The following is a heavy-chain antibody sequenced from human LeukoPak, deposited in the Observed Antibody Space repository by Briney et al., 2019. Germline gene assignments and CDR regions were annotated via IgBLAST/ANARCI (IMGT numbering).Heavy chain of an antibody. V-gene: IGHV1-2*06. CDR2: INPNSGGT. D-gene: IGHD3-9*01. CDR3: ARTRVFGRYFDWSDDAFDI. Sequence: ASVRVSCKASGYTFTGYYMHWVRQAPGHGLEWMGRINPNSGGTNYGQRFQGRVTMTRDTSISTAYMELSRLRADDTAVYYCARTRVFGRYFDWSDDAFDIWGQGTMVTVSS. J-gene: IGHJ3*02. CDR1: GYTFTGYY.